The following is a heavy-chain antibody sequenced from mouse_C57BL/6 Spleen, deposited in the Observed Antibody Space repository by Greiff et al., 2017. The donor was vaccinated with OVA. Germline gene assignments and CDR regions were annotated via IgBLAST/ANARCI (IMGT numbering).Heavy chain of an antibody. CDR1: GYTFTSYW. V-gene: IGHV1-69*01. D-gene: IGHD2-1*01. Sequence: QVQLQQPGAELVMPGASVKLSCKASGYTFTSYWMHWVKQRPGQGLEWIGEIDPSDSYTNYNQKFEGKSTLTVDKSSSTAYMQLSSLTSEDSAVYYCARDLYQSAMDYWGQGTSVTVSS. CDR3: ARDLYQSAMDY. CDR2: IDPSDSYT. J-gene: IGHJ4*01.